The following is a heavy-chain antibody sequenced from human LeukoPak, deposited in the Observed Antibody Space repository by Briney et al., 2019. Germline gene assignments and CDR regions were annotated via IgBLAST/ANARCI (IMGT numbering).Heavy chain of an antibody. CDR1: GDSFSNSNYY. V-gene: IGHV4-39*02. CDR2: FYYSGVT. CDR3: ARLYMVVAADQ. D-gene: IGHD2-15*01. Sequence: SETLSLTCTVSGDSFSNSNYYWGWIRQPPGEGLEWIGSFYYSGVTYYNPSLKSRVTISVDTSKNHFSLKLNSVTAADTAVYYCARLYMVVAADQWGQGTLVTVSA. J-gene: IGHJ4*02.